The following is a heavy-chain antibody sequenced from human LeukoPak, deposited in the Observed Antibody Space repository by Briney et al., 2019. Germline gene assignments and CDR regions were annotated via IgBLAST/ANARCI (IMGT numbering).Heavy chain of an antibody. CDR1: GFTFSSYW. CDR3: VRGYSGHAY. J-gene: IGHJ4*02. Sequence: GGSLRLTCAASGFTFSSYWMNWVRQAPGKGLEWVANIKQDGSEKYYVDSVKGRFTISRDNAKNSLYLQMNSLRAEDTAVYYCVRGYSGHAYWGQGTLVTVSS. CDR2: IKQDGSEK. V-gene: IGHV3-7*03. D-gene: IGHD5-12*01.